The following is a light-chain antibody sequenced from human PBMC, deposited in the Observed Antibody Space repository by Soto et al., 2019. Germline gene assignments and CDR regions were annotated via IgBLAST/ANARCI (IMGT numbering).Light chain of an antibody. V-gene: IGKV3-20*01. CDR2: GAS. CDR3: QQYGSSGT. J-gene: IGKJ1*01. Sequence: VLTQSPGPLSLSPGERATLSCMASQSVSNNYLAWYQQKPGQAPRLLIYGASNRATGIPDRFSGSGSGTDFTLTISRLEPEDFAVYYCQQYGSSGTFGQGTKVNI. CDR1: QSVSNNY.